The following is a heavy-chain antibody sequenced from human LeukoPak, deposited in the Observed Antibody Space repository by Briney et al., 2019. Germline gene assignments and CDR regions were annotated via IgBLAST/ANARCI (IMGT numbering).Heavy chain of an antibody. CDR2: ISAYNGNT. Sequence: ASVKVSCKASGYTFTSYGISWVRQAPGQGLEWMGWISAYNGNTNYAQKLQGRVTMTTDTSTSTAYMELRSLRPDDTAVYYCARERHSSGWYYFQHWGQGTLVTVAS. V-gene: IGHV1-18*01. CDR1: GYTFTSYG. CDR3: ARERHSSGWYYFQH. J-gene: IGHJ1*01. D-gene: IGHD6-19*01.